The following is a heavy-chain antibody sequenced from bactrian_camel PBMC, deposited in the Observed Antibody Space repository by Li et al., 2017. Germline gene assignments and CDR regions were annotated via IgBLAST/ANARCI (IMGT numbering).Heavy chain of an antibody. CDR2: IHSGGGFP. Sequence: VQLVESGGGSVQAGGSLRLSCEVSLTGYRLASYSMSWVRQAPGKGLEWVSYIHSGGGFPLYADSVKGRFTISRDNAKNTLYLQLDSLKTEDTAMYYCAAAANCWWGKVSLTATMYNYWGQGTQVTVS. CDR1: GYRLASYS. J-gene: IGHJ4*01. CDR3: AAAANCWWGKVSLTATMYNY. D-gene: IGHD2*01. V-gene: IGHV3S40*01.